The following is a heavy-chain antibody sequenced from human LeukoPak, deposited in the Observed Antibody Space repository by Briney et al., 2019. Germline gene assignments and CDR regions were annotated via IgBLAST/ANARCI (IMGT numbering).Heavy chain of an antibody. CDR3: AREPDA. V-gene: IGHV4-34*10. Sequence: GSLRLSCAASGFTFRDYNMNWVRQPPGKGLEWLGTVHHTGRAFYNPSLRGRTTVSVDTSKNQFSLKLTSVTAADTAVYYCAREPDAWGQGTLVTVSS. J-gene: IGHJ5*02. CDR2: VHHTGRA. CDR1: GFTFRDYN.